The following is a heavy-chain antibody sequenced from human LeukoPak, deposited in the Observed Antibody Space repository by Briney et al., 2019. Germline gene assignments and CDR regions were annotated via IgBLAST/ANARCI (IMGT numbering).Heavy chain of an antibody. CDR2: ISAYNGNT. V-gene: IGHV1-18*01. Sequence: ASVKVSCKASGYTFTNYAMNWVRQATGQGLEWMGWISAYNGNTNYAQKLQGRVTMTTDTSTSTAYMELRSLRSDDTAVYYCARDPGYSSSWYGDYWGQGTLVTVSS. D-gene: IGHD6-13*01. CDR1: GYTFTNYA. CDR3: ARDPGYSSSWYGDY. J-gene: IGHJ4*02.